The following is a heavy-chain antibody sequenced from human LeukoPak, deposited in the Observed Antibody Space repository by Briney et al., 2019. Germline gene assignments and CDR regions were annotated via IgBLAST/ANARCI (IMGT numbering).Heavy chain of an antibody. CDR1: GFTFSSYA. CDR3: ASQGRDTMIVVVTFDY. D-gene: IGHD3-22*01. Sequence: GGSLRLSCAASGFTFSSYAMSWVRQAPGKGLEWVSAISGSGGSTYYADSVKGRFTISRDNSKDTLYLQMNSLRAEDTAVYYCASQGRDTMIVVVTFDYWGQGTLVTVSS. J-gene: IGHJ4*02. CDR2: ISGSGGST. V-gene: IGHV3-23*01.